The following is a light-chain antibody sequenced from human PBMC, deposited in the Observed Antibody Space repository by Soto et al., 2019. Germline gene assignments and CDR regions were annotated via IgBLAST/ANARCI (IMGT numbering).Light chain of an antibody. CDR2: AAS. V-gene: IGKV1-39*01. CDR1: QSISSY. J-gene: IGKJ4*01. CDR3: QQSYSTPLT. Sequence: DIQMTQSPSSLSASVGDRVTITCRASQSISSYLNWYQQKPGKAPKLLIHAASSLQSGVPSRFSGSGAWTDFTLTISSLQPEDFATYYCQQSYSTPLTFGGGTKVEIK.